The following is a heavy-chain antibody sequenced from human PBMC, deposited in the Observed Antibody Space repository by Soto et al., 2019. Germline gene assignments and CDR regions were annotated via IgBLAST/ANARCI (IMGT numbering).Heavy chain of an antibody. J-gene: IGHJ6*02. CDR3: AHRPKAGAYCGGDCYSAPNYYYYYGMDV. D-gene: IGHD2-21*02. CDR1: GFSLSTSGVG. Sequence: QITLKESGPTLVKPTQTLTLTCTFSGFSLSTSGVGVGWIRQPPGKALEWLALIYWDDDKRYSPSLKSRLTITKDTSKNQVVLTMTNMDPVDTATYYCAHRPKAGAYCGGDCYSAPNYYYYYGMDVWGQGTTVTVSS. V-gene: IGHV2-5*02. CDR2: IYWDDDK.